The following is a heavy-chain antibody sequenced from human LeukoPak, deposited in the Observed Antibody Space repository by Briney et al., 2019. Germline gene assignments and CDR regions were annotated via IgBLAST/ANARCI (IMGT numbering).Heavy chain of an antibody. V-gene: IGHV3-48*02. CDR2: ITGSSSSI. J-gene: IGHJ4*02. CDR1: GSTFSSYS. CDR3: ARARSGWYMDY. D-gene: IGHD6-19*01. Sequence: PGGSLRLSCAASGSTFSSYSINWVRQAPGKGLEWVSFITGSSSSIFYADSVKGRFTISRDNAKNLVYLQMNSLRDDDTAVYYCARARSGWYMDYWGQGTLVTVSS.